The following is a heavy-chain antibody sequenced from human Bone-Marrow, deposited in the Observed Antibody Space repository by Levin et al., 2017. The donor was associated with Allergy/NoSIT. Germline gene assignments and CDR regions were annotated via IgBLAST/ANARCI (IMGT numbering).Heavy chain of an antibody. D-gene: IGHD6-19*01. CDR1: GFTFGDYA. Sequence: PGGSLRLSCTASGFTFGDYAMSWFRQAPGKGLEWVGFIRSKAYGGTTEYAASVKGRFTISRDDSKSIAYLQMNSLKTEDTAVYYCTREFGSSGWYYFDYWGQGTLVTVSS. J-gene: IGHJ4*02. V-gene: IGHV3-49*03. CDR2: IRSKAYGGTT. CDR3: TREFGSSGWYYFDY.